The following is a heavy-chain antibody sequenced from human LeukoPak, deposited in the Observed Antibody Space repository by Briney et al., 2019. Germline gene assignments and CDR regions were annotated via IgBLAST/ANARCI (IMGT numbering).Heavy chain of an antibody. J-gene: IGHJ4*02. CDR2: IYHRGSP. Sequence: SETLSLTCGVSGGSISSSKWWSWVRQPPGKGLEWIGEIYHRGSPKYNPSLKSRVTISVDTSKNQFSLKLSSVTAADTAVYYCASADYYDSSGYSFDYWGQGTLVTVSS. D-gene: IGHD3-22*01. V-gene: IGHV4/OR15-8*01. CDR3: ASADYYDSSGYSFDY. CDR1: GGSISSSKW.